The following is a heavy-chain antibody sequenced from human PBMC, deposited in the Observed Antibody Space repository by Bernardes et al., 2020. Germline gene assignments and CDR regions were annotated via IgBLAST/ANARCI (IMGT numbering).Heavy chain of an antibody. Sequence: SETLSLTCAVYGGSFSGYYWSWIRQPPGKGLEWIGEINHSGSTNYNPSLKSRVTISVDTSKNQFSLKLSSVTAADTAVYYCARGPYDYIWGAAPARSYYYYGMDVWGQGTTVTVSS. V-gene: IGHV4-34*01. CDR3: ARGPYDYIWGAAPARSYYYYGMDV. J-gene: IGHJ6*02. D-gene: IGHD3-16*01. CDR1: GGSFSGYY. CDR2: INHSGST.